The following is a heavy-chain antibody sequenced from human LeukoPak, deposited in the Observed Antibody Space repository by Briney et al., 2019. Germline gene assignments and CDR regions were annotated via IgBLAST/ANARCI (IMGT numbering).Heavy chain of an antibody. V-gene: IGHV4-34*01. CDR3: ARVRFHYYYYMDV. Sequence: PSETLSLTCAVYGGSFSGYYWSWIRQPPGKGLEWIGEINHSGYTNYNPSLKSRVTISVDTSKNQFSLKLSSVTAADTAVYYCARVRFHYYYYMDVWGKGTTVTVSS. CDR2: INHSGYT. CDR1: GGSFSGYY. J-gene: IGHJ6*03. D-gene: IGHD3-10*01.